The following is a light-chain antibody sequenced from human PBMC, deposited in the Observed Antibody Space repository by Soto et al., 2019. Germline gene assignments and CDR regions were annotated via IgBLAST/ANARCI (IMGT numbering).Light chain of an antibody. CDR1: QSVSSN. V-gene: IGKV3-15*01. CDR2: GAS. J-gene: IGKJ5*01. Sequence: EIVITPFPATPSLSPGERAPLPCRASQSVSSNLAWYQQKPGQAPRLLIYGASTRATGIPARFSGSGSGTEFTLTISSLQSEDFAVYYCQQYNNWPPITFGQGTRLEIK. CDR3: QQYNNWPPIT.